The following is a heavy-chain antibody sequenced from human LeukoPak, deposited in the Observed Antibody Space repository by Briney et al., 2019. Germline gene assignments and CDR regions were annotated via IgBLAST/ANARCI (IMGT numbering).Heavy chain of an antibody. CDR2: INTNTGNP. V-gene: IGHV7-4-1*02. CDR3: AREIRGPADDAFDI. CDR1: GYTFTSYA. Sequence: ASVKVSCKASGYTFTSYAMNWVRQAPGQGLEWMGWINTNTGNPTYAQGFTGRFVFSLDTSVSTAYLQISSLKAEDTAVYYCAREIRGPADDAFDIWGQGTMVTVSS. J-gene: IGHJ3*02.